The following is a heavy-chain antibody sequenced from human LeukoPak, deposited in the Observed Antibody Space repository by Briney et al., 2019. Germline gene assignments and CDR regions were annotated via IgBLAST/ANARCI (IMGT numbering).Heavy chain of an antibody. J-gene: IGHJ4*02. CDR2: IRYDGSNT. CDR3: AKDLGTWIQDY. V-gene: IGHV3-30*02. Sequence: GGYLRLSCAASGFTFSSYSMNWVRRAPGKGLEWVAFIRYDGSNTYYADSVKGRFTVSRDNSKDTLYLQMDSLRAEDTAVYYCAKDLGTWIQDYWGQGTLVTVSS. D-gene: IGHD5-18*01. CDR1: GFTFSSYS.